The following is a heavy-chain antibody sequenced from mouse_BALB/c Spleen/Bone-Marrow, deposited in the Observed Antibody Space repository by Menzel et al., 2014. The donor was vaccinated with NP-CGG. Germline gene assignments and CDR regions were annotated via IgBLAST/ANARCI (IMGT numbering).Heavy chain of an antibody. CDR3: ARETGPRAMDY. CDR2: ISDDGGNT. V-gene: IGHV5-4*02. D-gene: IGHD4-1*01. J-gene: IGHJ4*01. CDR1: GFTFSDYY. Sequence: DGHLVESGGGLVKPGGSLKLSCAASGFTFSDYYMFWVRQTPEKRLEWVATISDDGGNTYYRDSVKGRFTISRDNAKNKLNLQMRSLKSEDTATYHCARETGPRAMDYWGQGTSVTVSS.